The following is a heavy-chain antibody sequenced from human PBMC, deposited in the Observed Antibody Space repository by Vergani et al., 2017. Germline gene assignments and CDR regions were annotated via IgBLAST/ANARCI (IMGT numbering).Heavy chain of an antibody. CDR1: GFTFSSYA. Sequence: QVQLVESGGGVVQPGRSLRLSCAASGFTFSSYAMHWVRQAPGKGIEWVAVISYDGSNKYYADSVKGRFTIARDNSKNRLYLQMNSRRAEHTAVYYCARVSGGGSYVRALDYWGQGTLVTVSS. CDR2: ISYDGSNK. J-gene: IGHJ4*02. CDR3: ARVSGGGSYVRALDY. V-gene: IGHV3-30*16. D-gene: IGHD1-26*01.